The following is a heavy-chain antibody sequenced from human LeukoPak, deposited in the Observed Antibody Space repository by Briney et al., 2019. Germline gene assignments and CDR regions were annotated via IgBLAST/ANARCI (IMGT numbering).Heavy chain of an antibody. CDR2: INPNSGGT. D-gene: IGHD3-22*01. CDR3: ARFSAYYDSSGYSSDY. CDR1: GYTFTGYY. J-gene: IGHJ4*02. Sequence: ASVKVSCKASGYTFTGYYMHWVRQAPGQGLEWMGWINPNSGGTNYAQKFQGRVTMTRDTSISIAYMELSRLRSDDTAVYYCARFSAYYDSSGYSSDYWGQGTLVTVSS. V-gene: IGHV1-2*02.